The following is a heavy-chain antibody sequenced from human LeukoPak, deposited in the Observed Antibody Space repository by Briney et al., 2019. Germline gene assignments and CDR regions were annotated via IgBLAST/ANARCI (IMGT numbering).Heavy chain of an antibody. Sequence: PSETLSLACTVSAGSISFYWCSWIRQPPGKGLEWIGYIYYSGSTNYNPSLKSRVTISLHTSKNQFSLKLNSVTAADTAVYYCAIVVPYGPPYECFDYSGQGTLVTVSS. J-gene: IGHJ4*02. CDR3: AIVVPYGPPYECFDY. CDR2: IYYSGST. D-gene: IGHD3-10*01. CDR1: AGSISFYW. V-gene: IGHV4-59*01.